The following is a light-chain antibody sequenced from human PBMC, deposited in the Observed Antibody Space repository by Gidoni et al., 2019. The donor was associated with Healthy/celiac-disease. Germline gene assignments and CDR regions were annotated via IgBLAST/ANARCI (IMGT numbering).Light chain of an antibody. CDR1: QSVSSSY. V-gene: IGKV3-20*01. CDR2: GAS. J-gene: IGKJ3*01. CDR3: QQYGSSPS. Sequence: EIVLTQSPGTLSLSPGERATLSCRASQSVSSSYLAWYQQTPGQAPRLLIYGASSRATGIPDRFSGSGSGTDFTLTISRLEPEDFAVYYCQQYGSSPSFXPXTKVEIK.